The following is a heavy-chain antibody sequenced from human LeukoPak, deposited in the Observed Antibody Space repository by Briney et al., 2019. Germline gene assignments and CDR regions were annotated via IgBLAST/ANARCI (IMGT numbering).Heavy chain of an antibody. CDR3: AREIRGAGATLSRSDLDY. CDR1: GYTFTGYY. CDR2: INPNSGGT. D-gene: IGHD1-26*01. V-gene: IGHV1-2*02. J-gene: IGHJ4*02. Sequence: ASVKVSCKASGYTFTGYYMHWVRQAPGQGLKWMGWINPNSGGTNYAQKFQGRVTMTRDTSISTAYMELSRLRSDDTAVYYCAREIRGAGATLSRSDLDYWGQGTLVTVSS.